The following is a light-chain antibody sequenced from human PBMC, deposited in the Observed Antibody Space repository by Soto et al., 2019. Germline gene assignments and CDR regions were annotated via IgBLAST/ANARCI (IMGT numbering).Light chain of an antibody. CDR3: SSYAGSYNLYV. V-gene: IGLV2-8*01. CDR1: SSDVCDYNS. J-gene: IGLJ1*01. CDR2: EVT. Sequence: HSVLTXPPSASGSLGQSAATSFPGTSSDVCDYNSVSWYQQHPGKAPKLIIYEVTKRPSGVPDRFSGSKSGNTASLTVSGLQAEDEGDYYCSSYAGSYNLYVFGTGTKVTGL.